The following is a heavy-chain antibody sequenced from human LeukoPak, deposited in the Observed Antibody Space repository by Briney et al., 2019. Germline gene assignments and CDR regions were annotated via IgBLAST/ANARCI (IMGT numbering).Heavy chain of an antibody. CDR1: GFIFDNYA. D-gene: IGHD6-13*01. J-gene: IGHJ6*03. CDR2: IGGGGVVT. V-gene: IGHV3-23*01. CDR3: AKAPSHSPYNFYYMDV. Sequence: GSLRLSCAASGFIFDNYAMNWVRQAPGKGLEWVCSIGGGGVVTIYTESVQGRFTVSRDESKKTVDLQMNSLRVEDTAVYYCAKAPSHSPYNFYYMDVWGKGTTVTVSS.